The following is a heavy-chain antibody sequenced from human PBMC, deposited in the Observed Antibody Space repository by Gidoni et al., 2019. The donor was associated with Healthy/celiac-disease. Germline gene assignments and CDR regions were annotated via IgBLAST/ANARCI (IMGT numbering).Heavy chain of an antibody. Sequence: QVQLVESGGGVVQPGRSLRLSCAASGFPFSSYAMHWVHQAPGKGLEWVAVISYDGSNKYYADSVKGRFTISRDNSKNTLYLQMNSLRAEDTAVYYCARGIEGRDYVDGNWFDPWGQGTLVTVSS. CDR2: ISYDGSNK. D-gene: IGHD4-17*01. V-gene: IGHV3-30-3*01. CDR3: ARGIEGRDYVDGNWFDP. CDR1: GFPFSSYA. J-gene: IGHJ5*02.